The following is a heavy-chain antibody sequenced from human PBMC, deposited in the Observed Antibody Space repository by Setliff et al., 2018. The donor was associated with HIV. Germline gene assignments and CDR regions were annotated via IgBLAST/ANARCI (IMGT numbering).Heavy chain of an antibody. J-gene: IGHJ4*02. CDR1: GFTFSDYY. CDR2: ISKSGSSK. D-gene: IGHD4-17*01. Sequence: GGSLRLSCAASGFTFSDYYMSWIRQAPGKGLEWVSYISKSGSSKYYADSVKGRFTISRDNARKSLYLQMNSLRAEDTAVYYCARVYGDYADDYWGQGTLVTVS. V-gene: IGHV3-11*04. CDR3: ARVYGDYADDY.